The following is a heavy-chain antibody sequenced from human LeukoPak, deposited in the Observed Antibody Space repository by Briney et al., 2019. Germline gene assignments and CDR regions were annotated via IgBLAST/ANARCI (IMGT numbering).Heavy chain of an antibody. Sequence: GGSLRLSCAASGFTFSSHWMHWLRQAPGGGRVWVSRVNGPGDWTHYADSVRGRFIISRDNAENTISLQMNNLRAEDTAVYFCAREVFEGQRQSDAFDVWGQGTMVSVSS. CDR3: AREVFEGQRQSDAFDV. J-gene: IGHJ3*01. CDR2: VNGPGDWT. V-gene: IGHV3-74*01. CDR1: GFTFSSHW. D-gene: IGHD6-25*01.